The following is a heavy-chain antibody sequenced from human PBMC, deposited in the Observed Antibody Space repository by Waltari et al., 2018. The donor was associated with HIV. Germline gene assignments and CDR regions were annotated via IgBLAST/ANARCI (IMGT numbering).Heavy chain of an antibody. CDR3: STYTSSCFGY. CDR1: GFYFREYD. Sequence: QLLESGGGLVRPGGYVRLSHAAYGFYFREYDMAWVRQVPGRGLGWVSGINGSGDKTFHMDTVKGRFTISRDNSKKTWTLHMRTVRDDDTARYYCSTYTSSCFGYWGPGTPVTVSS. J-gene: IGHJ4*02. D-gene: IGHD3-16*01. CDR2: INGSGDKT. V-gene: IGHV3-23*01.